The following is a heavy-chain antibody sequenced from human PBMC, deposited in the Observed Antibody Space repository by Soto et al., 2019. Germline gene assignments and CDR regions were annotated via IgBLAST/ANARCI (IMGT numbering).Heavy chain of an antibody. J-gene: IGHJ4*02. CDR1: GFTFSSYG. CDR2: IWYDGSNK. D-gene: IGHD6-6*01. Sequence: GGSLRLSCAASGFTFSSYGMHWVRQAPGKGLEWVAVIWYDGSNKYYADSVKGRFTISRDNSKNTLYLQMNSLRAEDTAVYYCARDRHSSSSLVDYWGQGTLVTVSS. CDR3: ARDRHSSSSLVDY. V-gene: IGHV3-33*01.